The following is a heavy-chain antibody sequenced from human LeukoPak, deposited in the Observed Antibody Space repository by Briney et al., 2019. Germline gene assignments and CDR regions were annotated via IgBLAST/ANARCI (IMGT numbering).Heavy chain of an antibody. Sequence: GGSLRLSCAASGFTFSSYAMSWVRQAPGKGLEWVSAISGSGGSTYYADSVKGRFTISRDNSKNTLYLQMNSLRAEDTAIYYCAKGGSSSGYYPYYYYYYMDVWGQGTTITISS. CDR3: AKGGSSSGYYPYYYYYYMDV. D-gene: IGHD3-22*01. J-gene: IGHJ6*03. CDR2: ISGSGGST. V-gene: IGHV3-23*01. CDR1: GFTFSSYA.